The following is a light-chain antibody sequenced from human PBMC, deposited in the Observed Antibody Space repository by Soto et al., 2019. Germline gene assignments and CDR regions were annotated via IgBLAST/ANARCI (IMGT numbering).Light chain of an antibody. CDR3: SSYTSSDTLDVV. V-gene: IGLV2-14*03. CDR1: SSDVGGYNY. J-gene: IGLJ2*01. Sequence: QSALTQAASVSGSPGQSITIFCTGTSSDVGGYNYVSWYQQHPGKAPKLMIYDVSNRPSGVSNRCSGSKSGNTASLTISGLQPEDEADYYCSSYTSSDTLDVVFGGGTKLTVL. CDR2: DVS.